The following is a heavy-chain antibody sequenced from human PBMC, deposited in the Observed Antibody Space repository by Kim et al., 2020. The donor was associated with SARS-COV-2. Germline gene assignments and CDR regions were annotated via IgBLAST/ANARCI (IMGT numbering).Heavy chain of an antibody. J-gene: IGHJ1*01. Sequence: FTISRDNSKNTLYLQMNSLRAEDTAVYYCARDQGIQGYYGSGSTNGYFQHWGQGTLVTVSS. CDR3: ARDQGIQGYYGSGSTNGYFQH. D-gene: IGHD3-10*01. V-gene: IGHV3-30*01.